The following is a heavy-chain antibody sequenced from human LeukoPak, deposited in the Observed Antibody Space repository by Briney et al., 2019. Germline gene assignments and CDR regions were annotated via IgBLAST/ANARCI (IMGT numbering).Heavy chain of an antibody. CDR2: ISYDGSKK. CDR3: AKNLYSSGFLRFDY. J-gene: IGHJ4*02. CDR1: GFTFSSYG. Sequence: GGSPRLSCAASGFTFSSYGMHWVRQAPGKGLEWVAVISYDGSKKYYADSVKGRFTISRDNSKNTLYLQMNSLRAEDTAVYYCAKNLYSSGFLRFDYWGQGTLVTVSS. V-gene: IGHV3-30*18. D-gene: IGHD6-19*01.